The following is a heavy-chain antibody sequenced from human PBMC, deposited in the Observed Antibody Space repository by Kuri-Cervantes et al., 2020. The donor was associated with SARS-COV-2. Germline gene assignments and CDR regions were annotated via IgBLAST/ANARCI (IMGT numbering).Heavy chain of an antibody. Sequence: GGSLRLSCAASGFTFSGSAMHWVRQASGKGLEWVGRIRSKANSYATAYAASVKVRFTISRDDSKNTAYLQMNSLKTEDTAVYYCTRRIYCSGGSCSGGGSYYYYGMDVWGQGTTVTVSS. CDR2: IRSKANSYAT. V-gene: IGHV3-73*01. D-gene: IGHD2-15*01. CDR3: TRRIYCSGGSCSGGGSYYYYGMDV. J-gene: IGHJ6*02. CDR1: GFTFSGSA.